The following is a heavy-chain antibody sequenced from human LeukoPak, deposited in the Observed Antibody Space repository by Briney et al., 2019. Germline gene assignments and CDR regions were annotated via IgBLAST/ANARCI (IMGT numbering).Heavy chain of an antibody. D-gene: IGHD3-22*01. Sequence: GGSLRLSCTASGFTFSSYAIHWVRQAPGKGLEWVAVISYDGSNKYYADSVKGRFTISRDNSKNTLYLQMNSLRAEDTAVYYCARDYYDSSGYPDYWGQETLVTVSS. J-gene: IGHJ4*02. CDR3: ARDYYDSSGYPDY. V-gene: IGHV3-30-3*01. CDR1: GFTFSSYA. CDR2: ISYDGSNK.